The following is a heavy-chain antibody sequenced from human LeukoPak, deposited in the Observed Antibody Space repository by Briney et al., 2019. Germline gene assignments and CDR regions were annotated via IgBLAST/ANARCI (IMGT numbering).Heavy chain of an antibody. V-gene: IGHV1-18*01. CDR3: ARRGRAAAGPPYYYYYGMDV. CDR2: ISAYNGNT. CDR1: GYTFTSYG. J-gene: IGHJ6*02. D-gene: IGHD6-13*01. Sequence: ASVKVSCKASGYTFTSYGISWVRQAPGQGLEWMGWISAYNGNTNYAQKLQGRVTMTTDTSTSTAYMELRSLRSDDTAVYYCARRGRAAAGPPYYYYYGMDVWGQGTTVTVSS.